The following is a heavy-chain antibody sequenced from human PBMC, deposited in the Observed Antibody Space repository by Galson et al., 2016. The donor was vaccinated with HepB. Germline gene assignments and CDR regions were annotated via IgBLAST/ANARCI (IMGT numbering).Heavy chain of an antibody. CDR1: GFTFSTYA. D-gene: IGHD4-17*01. CDR2: VTGSGSWT. V-gene: IGHV3-23*01. J-gene: IGHJ3*01. Sequence: SLRLSCAASGFTFSTYATTWVRQAPGKGLEWVSSVTGSGSWTYYADSVKGRLTISRDNPKNTLYLQMNSLRAEDTAVYYCARDPNGDYFGAFDFWGQGTMVTVSS. CDR3: ARDPNGDYFGAFDF.